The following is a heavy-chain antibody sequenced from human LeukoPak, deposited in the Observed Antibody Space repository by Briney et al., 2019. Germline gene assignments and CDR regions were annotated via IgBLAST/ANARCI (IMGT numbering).Heavy chain of an antibody. CDR3: ARADRLHGGPYLIGP. CDR1: GYSFTDYY. CDR2: INPNSGGT. Sequence: GAAVKDSCKTSGYSFTDYYMHWVRQAPGQGLEWMGRINPNSGGTSSAQKFQGRVTMTRDTSITTVYMEVSWLTSDDTAIYYCARADRLHGGPYLIGPWGQGTLVTVSS. V-gene: IGHV1-2*02. J-gene: IGHJ5*02. D-gene: IGHD2-21*01.